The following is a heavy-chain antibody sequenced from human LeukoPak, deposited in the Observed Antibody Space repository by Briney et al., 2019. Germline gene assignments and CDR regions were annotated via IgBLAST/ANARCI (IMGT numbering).Heavy chain of an antibody. J-gene: IGHJ4*02. CDR3: ARGARLWFGELFVY. CDR2: INHSGST. CDR1: GGSFSGYY. V-gene: IGHV4-34*01. D-gene: IGHD3-10*01. Sequence: SETLSLTCAVYGGSFSGYYWSWIRQPPGKGLEWIGEINHSGSTNYNPSLKSRVTISVDTSKNQFSLKLSSVTAADTAVYYCARGARLWFGELFVYRGQGTLVTVSS.